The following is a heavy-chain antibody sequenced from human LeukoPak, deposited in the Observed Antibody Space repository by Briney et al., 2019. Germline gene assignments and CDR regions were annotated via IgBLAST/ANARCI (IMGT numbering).Heavy chain of an antibody. J-gene: IGHJ5*02. CDR2: ISGSGGST. D-gene: IGHD2-15*01. CDR1: GFTFSSYA. Sequence: GGSLRLSCAASGFTFSSYAMSWVRQAPGKGLEWVSAISGSGGSTYYADSVKGRFTISRDNSKNTLYLQMNSLRAEETAVYYCAKDKSDCSGGSCYPWFDPWGQGTLVTVSS. CDR3: AKDKSDCSGGSCYPWFDP. V-gene: IGHV3-23*01.